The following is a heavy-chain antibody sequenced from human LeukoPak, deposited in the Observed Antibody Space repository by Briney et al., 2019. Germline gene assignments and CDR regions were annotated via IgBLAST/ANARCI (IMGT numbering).Heavy chain of an antibody. CDR3: ARDRWVGVVSYYYGMDV. Sequence: GGSLRLSCAASGFTFSNAWMSWVRQAPGKGLEWVANIKQDGSEKYYVDSVKGRFTISRGNAKNSLYLQMNSLRAEDTAVYYCARDRWVGVVSYYYGMDVWGQGTTVTVSS. J-gene: IGHJ6*02. D-gene: IGHD3-3*01. CDR2: IKQDGSEK. V-gene: IGHV3-7*01. CDR1: GFTFSNAW.